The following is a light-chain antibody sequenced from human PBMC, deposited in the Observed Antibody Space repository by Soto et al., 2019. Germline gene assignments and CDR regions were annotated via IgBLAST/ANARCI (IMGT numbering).Light chain of an antibody. J-gene: IGLJ1*01. V-gene: IGLV2-14*03. CDR2: DVT. CDR1: SNEIGGYNY. CDR3: SSYSSTSTRRL. Sequence: QSVLTQPASVSGSPGQSITIPCTGTSNEIGGYNYVSCYQQFPGKAPKLIIYDVTNRPSGVSFRFSGSKSGNTASLTIFGLQAEDEAGYHCSSYSSTSTRRLFGAGTKVTVL.